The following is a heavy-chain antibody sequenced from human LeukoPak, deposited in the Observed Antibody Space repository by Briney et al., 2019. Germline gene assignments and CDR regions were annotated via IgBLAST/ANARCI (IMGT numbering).Heavy chain of an antibody. D-gene: IGHD6-19*01. J-gene: IGHJ4*02. V-gene: IGHV3-7*01. Sequence: GGSLRLSCAASGFIFSSYWMSWARQAPGKGREGVANIKQDGSEKYYVDPVKGRFTISRDNAKNSLYLQMNSLRAEDTAVYYCARGRSYSGWFSPFDYWGQGALVTVYS. CDR3: ARGRSYSGWFSPFDY. CDR2: IKQDGSEK. CDR1: GFIFSSYW.